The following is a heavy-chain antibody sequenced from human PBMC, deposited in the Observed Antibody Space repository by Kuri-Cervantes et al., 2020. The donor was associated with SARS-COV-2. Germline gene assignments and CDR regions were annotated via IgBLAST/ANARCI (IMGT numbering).Heavy chain of an antibody. V-gene: IGHV4-38-2*01. CDR3: ARRGAGSSSAAFDI. CDR1: GYSISSGYY. CDR2: IYHSGST. J-gene: IGHJ3*02. D-gene: IGHD6-6*01. Sequence: SETLSLTCAVSGYSISSGYYWGWIRQPPGKGLEWIAIIYHSGSTYYNPSLKSRVTKSLDTSKDQFSLKLSSVTAADTAVYYCARRGAGSSSAAFDIWGLGTMVTVSS.